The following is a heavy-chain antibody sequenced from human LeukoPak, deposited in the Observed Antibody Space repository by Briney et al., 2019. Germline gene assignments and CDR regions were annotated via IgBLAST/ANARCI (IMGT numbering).Heavy chain of an antibody. CDR3: ARAYSSGWYNDFDP. V-gene: IGHV4-39*01. CDR2: TSYSGIP. CDR1: GGAISGSPYY. J-gene: IGHJ5*02. Sequence: PSEPLSLTCTVSGGAISGSPYYWGWIRQPPGKGLEWIGSTSYSGIPYYNPSLKSRLTISVDTSKTQFSLKLTSVTAADTAVYYCARAYSSGWYNDFDPWGQGTLVIVSS. D-gene: IGHD6-19*01.